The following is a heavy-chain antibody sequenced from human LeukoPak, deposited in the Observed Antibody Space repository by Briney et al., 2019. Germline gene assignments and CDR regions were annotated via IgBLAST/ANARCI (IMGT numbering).Heavy chain of an antibody. CDR1: GFTFSSYW. J-gene: IGHJ4*02. CDR2: INTNGNSA. CDR3: ARDNAYMFDY. V-gene: IGHV3-74*03. Sequence: PGGSLRLSCAVSGFTFSSYWMNWVRQVPGKGLVWVAHINTNGNSATYADFVKGRFTISGDNAKSTLYLQMNDLRAEDAAVYYCARDNAYMFDYWGQGTLVAVSS. D-gene: IGHD5-24*01.